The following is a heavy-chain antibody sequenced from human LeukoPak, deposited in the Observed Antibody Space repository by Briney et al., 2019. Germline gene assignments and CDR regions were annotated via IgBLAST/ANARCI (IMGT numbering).Heavy chain of an antibody. CDR1: GFTFSSYA. D-gene: IGHD3-9*01. V-gene: IGHV3-48*04. CDR2: ISSSGSTI. CDR3: ARVVHDILTGYYNY. Sequence: GGSLRLSCAASGFTFSSYAMSWVRQAPGKGLEWVSYISSSGSTIYYADSVKGRFTISRDNAKNSLYLQMNSLRAEDTAVYYCARVVHDILTGYYNYWGQGTLVTVSS. J-gene: IGHJ4*02.